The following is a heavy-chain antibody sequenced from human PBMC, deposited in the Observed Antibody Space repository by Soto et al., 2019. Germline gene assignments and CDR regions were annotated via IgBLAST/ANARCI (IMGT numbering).Heavy chain of an antibody. Sequence: GGSLRLSCAASGFTFSNYDMHWVRQAPGKGLEWVAVISYDGSNKYYADSVKGRFTISRDNSKNTLYLQMNSLRAEDTAVYYCASVLIAAAAKDDAFDIWGQGTMVTVSS. D-gene: IGHD6-13*01. V-gene: IGHV3-30*03. CDR3: ASVLIAAAAKDDAFDI. J-gene: IGHJ3*02. CDR2: ISYDGSNK. CDR1: GFTFSNYD.